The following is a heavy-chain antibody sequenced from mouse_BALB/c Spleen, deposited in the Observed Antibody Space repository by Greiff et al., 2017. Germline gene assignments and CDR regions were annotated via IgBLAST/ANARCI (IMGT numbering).Heavy chain of an antibody. CDR3: ARRGYDGYNYYAMDY. CDR2: ISSGGSYT. J-gene: IGHJ4*01. CDR1: GFTFSSYG. V-gene: IGHV5-6*01. Sequence: EVHLVESGGDLVKPGGSLKLSCAASGFTFSSYGMSWVRQTPDKRLEWVATISSGGSYTYYPDSVKGRFTISRDNAKNTLYLQMSSLKSEYTAMYYCARRGYDGYNYYAMDYWGQGTSVTVSS. D-gene: IGHD2-3*01.